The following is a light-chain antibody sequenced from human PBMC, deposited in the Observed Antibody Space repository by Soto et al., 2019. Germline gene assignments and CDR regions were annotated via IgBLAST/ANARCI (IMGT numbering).Light chain of an antibody. CDR3: QSYDSRLRASV. CDR1: SSNIGAGYD. CDR2: GNN. V-gene: IGLV1-40*01. Sequence: QSVLTQPPSVSGAPGQMVTISCTGSSSNIGAGYDVHWYQQLPGTAPKLLIYGNNNRPSGVPDRFSGSKSDTSASLAITELQAEDEADYYCQSYDSRLRASVFGPGTKVTVL. J-gene: IGLJ1*01.